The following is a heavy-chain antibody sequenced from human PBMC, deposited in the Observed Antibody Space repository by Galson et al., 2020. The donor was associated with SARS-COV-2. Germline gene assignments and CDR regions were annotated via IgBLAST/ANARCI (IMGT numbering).Heavy chain of an antibody. CDR1: GFTFTSYA. V-gene: IGHV3-30*04. CDR2: ISYDGNNQ. J-gene: IGHJ1*01. CDR3: ARDLGAVAGIGGYFQH. D-gene: IGHD6-19*01. Sequence: GGSLRLSCEASGFTFTSYAMHWIRQAPGKGLEWVAVISYDGNNQLYAASVKGRFTISRDNSKNALYLQMNSLRSEDTALYYCARDLGAVAGIGGYFQHWGQATLVTVAS.